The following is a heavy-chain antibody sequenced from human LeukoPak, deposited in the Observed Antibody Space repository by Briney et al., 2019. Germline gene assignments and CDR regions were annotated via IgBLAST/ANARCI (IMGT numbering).Heavy chain of an antibody. CDR3: ARGRDRKFGTPSDS. D-gene: IGHD3-10*01. J-gene: IGHJ4*02. V-gene: IGHV1-69*13. CDR2: IIPIFNTP. Sequence: SVKVSCKASGDTFNNYPITWMRQAPAQGLEWMGAIIPIFNTPDYAPKFQGRVTITVDESTSTTYLELNSLIFEDTAVYYCARGRDRKFGTPSDSWGQGTLLTVSS. CDR1: GDTFNNYP.